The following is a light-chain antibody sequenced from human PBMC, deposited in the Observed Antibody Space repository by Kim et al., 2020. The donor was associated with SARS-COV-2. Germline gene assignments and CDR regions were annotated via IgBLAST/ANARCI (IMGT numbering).Light chain of an antibody. V-gene: IGLV3-21*01. Sequence: APGQTATMTWGGNNMGTCCVHLYQQKPGPAPGLVIYYDRDRPSGIPERFSGSHSGDTATLTISRVDAGDEADYYCQVWDSNIDHYVFGSGTTVTVL. CDR1: NMGTCC. CDR3: QVWDSNIDHYV. J-gene: IGLJ1*01. CDR2: YDR.